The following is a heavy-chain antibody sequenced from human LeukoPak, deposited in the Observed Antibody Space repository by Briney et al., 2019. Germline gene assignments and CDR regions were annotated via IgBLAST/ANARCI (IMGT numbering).Heavy chain of an antibody. CDR3: ARDPIRFLEWLSAPLGFDY. Sequence: SETLSLTCAVYGGSFSGYYWSWIRQPPGKGLEWIGEINHSGSTNYNPSLKSRVTISVDTSKNQFSLKLSSVTAADTAVYYCARDPIRFLEWLSAPLGFDYWGQGTLVTVSS. CDR2: INHSGST. J-gene: IGHJ4*02. V-gene: IGHV4-34*01. D-gene: IGHD3-3*01. CDR1: GGSFSGYY.